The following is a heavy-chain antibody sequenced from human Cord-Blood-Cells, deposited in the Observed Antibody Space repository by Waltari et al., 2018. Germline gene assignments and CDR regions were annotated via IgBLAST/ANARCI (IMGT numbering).Heavy chain of an antibody. CDR2: ISSSSSYI. CDR3: ARGSTSCYDY. CDR1: GFTFSAYS. V-gene: IGHV3-21*01. Sequence: EVQLVESGGGLVKPGGPLWPPCAASGFTFSAYSMNWVRQAPGKGLEWVSSISSSSSYIYYADSVKGRFTISRDNAKNSLYLQMNSLRAEDTAVYYCARGSTSCYDYWGQGTLVTVSS. J-gene: IGHJ4*02. D-gene: IGHD2-2*01.